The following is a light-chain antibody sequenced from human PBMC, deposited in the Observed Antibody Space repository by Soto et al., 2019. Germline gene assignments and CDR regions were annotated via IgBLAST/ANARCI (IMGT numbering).Light chain of an antibody. J-gene: IGKJ1*01. CDR1: QSVRSR. CDR3: QQYNDWWT. V-gene: IGKV3-15*01. CDR2: GAS. Sequence: ETVMTQSPATLSVSLGERATISCRASQSVRSRVAWYQQRPGQAPRLLIYGASTRATGIPARISGSGSGTEFTFTISSLQSEDFAVYYCQQYNDWWTFGQGTKVEIK.